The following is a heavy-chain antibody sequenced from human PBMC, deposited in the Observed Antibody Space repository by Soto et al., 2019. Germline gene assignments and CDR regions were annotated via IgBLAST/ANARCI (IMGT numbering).Heavy chain of an antibody. V-gene: IGHV1-3*01. CDR2: INAGNGNT. CDR1: GYTFTSYA. D-gene: IGHD5-18*01. J-gene: IGHJ4*02. CDR3: ARADIQLWFLYFDY. Sequence: ASVKVSCKASGYTFTSYAMHWVRQAPGQRLEWMGWINAGNGNTKYSQKFQGRVTITRDTSASTAYMELSSLRSEDTAVYYCARADIQLWFLYFDYWGQGTLVTVSS.